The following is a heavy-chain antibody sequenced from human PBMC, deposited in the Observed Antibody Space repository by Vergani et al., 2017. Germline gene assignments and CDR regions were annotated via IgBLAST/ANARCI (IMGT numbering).Heavy chain of an antibody. CDR1: VGSIRSSSYY. Sequence: QLQLQESGPGLVKPSETLSLTCTVSVGSIRSSSYYWGWIRQPPGKGLEWIGRIYYSGSTYYNPSLKSRVTISVGTYKNKFSLKLSSGTAADPAVDYYAGDIGLGYDHYDAFDIWGQGTMVTVSS. CDR3: AGDIGLGYDHYDAFDI. CDR2: IYYSGST. V-gene: IGHV4-39*07. J-gene: IGHJ3*02. D-gene: IGHD1-1*01.